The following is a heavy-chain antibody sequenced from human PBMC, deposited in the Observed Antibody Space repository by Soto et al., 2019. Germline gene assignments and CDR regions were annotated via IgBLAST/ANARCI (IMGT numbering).Heavy chain of an antibody. CDR2: IYHTGGR. J-gene: IGHJ4*02. D-gene: IGHD3-10*02. V-gene: IGHV4-4*02. CDR1: GDSINNTYW. CDR3: ARVDAVFGESPYYFDY. Sequence: PSETLSLTCFVSGDSINNTYWWSWVRQAPEKGLEWIGEIYHTGGRSYMPSLRGRITLSVDTSKNQFSLKLTSVTAADTAVYYCARVDAVFGESPYYFDYWGQGTLVTVSS.